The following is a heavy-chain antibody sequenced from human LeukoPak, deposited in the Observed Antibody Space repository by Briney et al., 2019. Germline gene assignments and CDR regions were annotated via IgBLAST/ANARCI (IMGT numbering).Heavy chain of an antibody. CDR1: GGTFLSHT. J-gene: IGHJ5*02. CDR3: ARVNLRGSNYNWFDP. Sequence: VKVSCKTSGGTFLSHTFSWVRQAPGQGLEWMGKITPVINTANYAQTFQGRVSSYADKSTTTVYMNLSGLRPDDTAVYYCARVNLRGSNYNWFDPWGQGTRVTVSS. V-gene: IGHV1-69*08. D-gene: IGHD3-10*01. CDR2: ITPVINTA.